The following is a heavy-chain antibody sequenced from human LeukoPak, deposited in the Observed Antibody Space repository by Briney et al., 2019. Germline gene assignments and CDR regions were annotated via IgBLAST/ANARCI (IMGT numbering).Heavy chain of an antibody. CDR3: ARGDIVMGGGRNWFDP. V-gene: IGHV1-8*01. CDR2: MNPNSGNT. D-gene: IGHD2-21*01. CDR1: GYTFTSYD. J-gene: IGHJ5*02. Sequence: ASVKVSCKASGYTFTSYDINWVRQATGQGLEWMGWMNPNSGNTGYAQKFQGRVTMTRNTSISTAYMELSSLRSEDTAVYYCARGDIVMGGGRNWFDPWGQGTLVTVSS.